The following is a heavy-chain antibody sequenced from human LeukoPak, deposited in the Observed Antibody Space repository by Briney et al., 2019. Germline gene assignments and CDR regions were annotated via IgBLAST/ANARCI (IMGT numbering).Heavy chain of an antibody. V-gene: IGHV3-66*01. Sequence: GGSLRLSCAASGFTFSDYTMNWVRQAPGKGLEWVSVIFSLGSTYYADSVKGRSIISRDNSKNTVDLQLNSLRAEDTAVYYCARGGSKGLFDPWGQGTLVTVSS. CDR3: ARGGSKGLFDP. CDR1: GFTFSDYT. J-gene: IGHJ5*02. CDR2: IFSLGST. D-gene: IGHD6-13*01.